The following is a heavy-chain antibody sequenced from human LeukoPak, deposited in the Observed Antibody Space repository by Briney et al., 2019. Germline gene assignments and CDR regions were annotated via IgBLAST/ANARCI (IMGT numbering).Heavy chain of an antibody. D-gene: IGHD7-27*01. Sequence: SETLSLTCTVSGGSISSSSYYWGWIRQPPGKGLAWIGSIYYSGSTYYNPSLKSRVTISVDTSKNQFSLKLSSVTAADTTVDDCANDWGSDYWGQGTLVTVSS. CDR3: ANDWGSDY. CDR1: GGSISSSSYY. CDR2: IYYSGST. J-gene: IGHJ4*02. V-gene: IGHV4-39*01.